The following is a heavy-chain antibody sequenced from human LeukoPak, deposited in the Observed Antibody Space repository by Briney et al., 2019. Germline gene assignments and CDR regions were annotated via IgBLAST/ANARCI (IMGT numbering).Heavy chain of an antibody. J-gene: IGHJ4*02. CDR2: IYYSGST. CDR3: ARVRGYSGYGRDFDY. V-gene: IGHV4-30-4*08. CDR1: GGSISSGGYY. D-gene: IGHD5-12*01. Sequence: PSETLSLTCTVSGGSISSGGYYWSWIRQPPGKGLEWIGYIYYSGSTYYNPSLKSRVTISVDTSKNQFSLKLSSVTAADTAVYYCARVRGYSGYGRDFDYWGQGTLVTVSS.